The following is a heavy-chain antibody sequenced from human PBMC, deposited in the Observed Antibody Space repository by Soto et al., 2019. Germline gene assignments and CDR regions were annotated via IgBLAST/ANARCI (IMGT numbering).Heavy chain of an antibody. V-gene: IGHV3-33*01. CDR2: IWYDGSNK. J-gene: IGHJ6*02. CDR1: GFTFSSYG. Sequence: QVQLVESGGGVVQPGRSLRLSCAASGFTFSSYGMHWVRQAPGKGLEWVAVIWYDGSNKYYADSVKGRFTISRDNSKNTLYLQMNSLRAEDTAVYYCARVRPATVTTPHNYYGMDVLGQGTTVTGSS. CDR3: ARVRPATVTTPHNYYGMDV. D-gene: IGHD4-17*01.